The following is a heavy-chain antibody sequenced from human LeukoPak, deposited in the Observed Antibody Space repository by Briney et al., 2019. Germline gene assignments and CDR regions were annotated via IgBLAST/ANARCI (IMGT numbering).Heavy chain of an antibody. CDR2: IWYDGSNK. Sequence: GGSLRLSCAASGFTFSSYGMHWVRQAPGKGLEWVAVIWYDGSNKYYADSVKGRFTISRDNSKNTLYLQMNSLRAEDTAVYYCARLGYQLVSYYFDYWGQGTLVTVSS. V-gene: IGHV3-33*01. CDR1: GFTFSSYG. D-gene: IGHD2-2*01. CDR3: ARLGYQLVSYYFDY. J-gene: IGHJ4*02.